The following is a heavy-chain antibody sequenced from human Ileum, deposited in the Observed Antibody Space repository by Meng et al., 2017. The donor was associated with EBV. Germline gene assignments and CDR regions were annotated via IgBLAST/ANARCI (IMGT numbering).Heavy chain of an antibody. CDR1: GDSVSSNSSA. CDR3: ARGYGPIHSEYNFDY. D-gene: IGHD1-26*01. CDR2: TFYRSKWSN. J-gene: IGHJ4*02. V-gene: IGHV6-1*01. Sequence: HLPQSGPGPVNPLPTPSPTCATSGDSVSSNSSAWNWIRQSPSRGLEWLGRTFYRSKWSNEYAVSVKSRITINPDTSKNQFFPQLNSVTPEDTAVYYCARGYGPIHSEYNFDYWGQGTLVTVSS.